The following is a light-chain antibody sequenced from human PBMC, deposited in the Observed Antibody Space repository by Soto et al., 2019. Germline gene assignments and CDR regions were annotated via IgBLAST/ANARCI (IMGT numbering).Light chain of an antibody. Sequence: IGWTQSPGTLSMSPGEGATLSCRASQSLSSSSLAFYQQKPGQAPRLLISGASSRAADIPDRFSGSGSGTDFTLTINRREPEDSAVYYCQQHYSSPRTFGQGTKVDI. J-gene: IGKJ1*01. CDR1: QSLSSSS. CDR3: QQHYSSPRT. V-gene: IGKV3-20*01. CDR2: GAS.